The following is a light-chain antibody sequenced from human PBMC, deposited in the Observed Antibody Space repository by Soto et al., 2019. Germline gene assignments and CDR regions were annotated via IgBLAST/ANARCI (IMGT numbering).Light chain of an antibody. Sequence: QSVLTQPPSVSGAPGQRVTISCTGSSSNIGAGYDVHWYQQLPGTAPKLLLYGNSNRPSGVPDRFSGSKSGTSASLAITGLQAEDEADYSCQSYDSSLSGWVFGGGTKVTVL. CDR3: QSYDSSLSGWV. J-gene: IGLJ3*02. CDR2: GNS. V-gene: IGLV1-40*01. CDR1: SSNIGAGYD.